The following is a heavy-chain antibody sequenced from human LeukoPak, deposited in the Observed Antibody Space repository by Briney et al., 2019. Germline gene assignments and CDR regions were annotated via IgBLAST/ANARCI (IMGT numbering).Heavy chain of an antibody. V-gene: IGHV3-43*02. CDR3: AKDQRAHFDY. Sequence: GGSLRLSCAASGLTFDDYAMHWVRQAPGKGLEWVSLISGDGGSTYHADSVKGRFTISRDNSKNSLYLQMNSLRTEDTALYYCAKDQRAHFDYWGQGTLVTVSS. CDR1: GLTFDDYA. J-gene: IGHJ4*02. CDR2: ISGDGGST. D-gene: IGHD1-26*01.